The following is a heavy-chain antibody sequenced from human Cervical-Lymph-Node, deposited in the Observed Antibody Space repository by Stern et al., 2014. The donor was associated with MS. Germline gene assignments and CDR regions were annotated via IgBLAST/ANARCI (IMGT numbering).Heavy chain of an antibody. J-gene: IGHJ4*02. V-gene: IGHV3-30-3*01. CDR3: ATQIWFDY. Sequence: VHLVESGGGVVQPGRSLRLSCAVSGFNFSHYAMHWVRQAPGKGLEWVAVVSSEGSNKYYADSVKGRFTISRDNSKNTVYLQMNSLRDDDTAMYYCATQIWFDYWGQGTLVTVSS. D-gene: IGHD3-16*01. CDR1: GFNFSHYA. CDR2: VSSEGSNK.